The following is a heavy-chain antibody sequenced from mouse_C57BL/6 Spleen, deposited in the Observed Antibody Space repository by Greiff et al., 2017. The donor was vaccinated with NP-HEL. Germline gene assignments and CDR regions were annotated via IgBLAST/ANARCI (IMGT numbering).Heavy chain of an antibody. CDR2: IYPGDGDT. CDR1: GYAFTSSW. D-gene: IGHD1-1*01. V-gene: IGHV1-82*01. Sequence: QVQLQQSGPELVKPGASVKISCKASGYAFTSSWMNWVKQRPGKGLEWIGRIYPGDGDTNYNGKFKGKATLTADKSSSTAYMQLSSLTSEDSEVYFCARGDYYGSASFAYWGQGTLVTVSA. J-gene: IGHJ3*01. CDR3: ARGDYYGSASFAY.